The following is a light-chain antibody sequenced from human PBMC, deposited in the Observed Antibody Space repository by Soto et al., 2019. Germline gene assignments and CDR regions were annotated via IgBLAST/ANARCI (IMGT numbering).Light chain of an antibody. CDR3: QQLSRYPLT. CDR2: GAS. CDR1: QNIDMY. Sequence: DIHMTQSPSSQCASVGDTVTITCRASQNIDMYLNWYQQKPGKAPRVLISGASNLQSGVPSRFSGSGSETEFSLTIRALQPEDFATYYCQQLSRYPLTFGGGTKVDIK. V-gene: IGKV1-39*01. J-gene: IGKJ4*01.